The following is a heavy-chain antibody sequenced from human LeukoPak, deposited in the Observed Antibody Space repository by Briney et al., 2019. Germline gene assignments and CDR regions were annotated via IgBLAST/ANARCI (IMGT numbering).Heavy chain of an antibody. Sequence: GGSLRLSCAASGFTFSNYWMNWVRQAPGRGLEWVAIIKQDGSEKLYVDSVEGRFTISRDNAKNSLYLQMNSLRVEDTAVHYCMGGAGWLVDYWGQGTLVTVSS. J-gene: IGHJ4*02. CDR1: GFTFSNYW. V-gene: IGHV3-7*01. CDR3: MGGAGWLVDY. D-gene: IGHD2-15*01. CDR2: IKQDGSEK.